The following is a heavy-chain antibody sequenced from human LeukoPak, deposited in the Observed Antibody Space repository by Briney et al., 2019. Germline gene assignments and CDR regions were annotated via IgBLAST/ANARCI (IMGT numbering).Heavy chain of an antibody. J-gene: IGHJ6*02. D-gene: IGHD5-12*01. CDR2: INPNSGGT. V-gene: IGHV1-2*02. CDR1: GYTFTGYY. Sequence: ASVKVSCKASGYTFTGYYMHWVQQAPGQGLEWMGWINPNSGGTNYAQKFRGRVTMTRDTSISTAYMELSRLRSDDTAVYYCARDDVDIVATIEGLYYYYYYGMDVWGQGTTVTVSS. CDR3: ARDDVDIVATIEGLYYYYYYGMDV.